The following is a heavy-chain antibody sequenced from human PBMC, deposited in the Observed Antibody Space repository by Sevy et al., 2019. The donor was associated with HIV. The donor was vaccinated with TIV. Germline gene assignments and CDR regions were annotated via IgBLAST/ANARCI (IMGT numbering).Heavy chain of an antibody. J-gene: IGHJ4*02. V-gene: IGHV4-39*01. CDR2: IRHGAGT. Sequence: SETLSLTCSVSGASITSTDYYWGWIRQSPGKGLEWIVSIRHGAGTFYNPSLKSRVTISADTSKNQFSLKLSSVTAADTSIYYCVGPKLTYSSGWHYFDYWGQGTVVTVSS. CDR1: GASITSTDYY. D-gene: IGHD6-19*01. CDR3: VGPKLTYSSGWHYFDY.